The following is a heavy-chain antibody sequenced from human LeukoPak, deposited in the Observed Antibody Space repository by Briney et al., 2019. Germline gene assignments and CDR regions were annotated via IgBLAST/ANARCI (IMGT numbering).Heavy chain of an antibody. J-gene: IGHJ4*02. CDR1: GYTFTGYY. V-gene: IGHV1-2*02. Sequence: ASAKVSCKASGYTFTGYYMHWVRQAPGQGLEWMGWINPNSGGTNYAQKFQGRVTMTRDTSISTAYMELSRLRSDDTAVYYCASSTLRYDILTGYPQSRIDYWGQGTLATVSS. D-gene: IGHD3-9*01. CDR3: ASSTLRYDILTGYPQSRIDY. CDR2: INPNSGGT.